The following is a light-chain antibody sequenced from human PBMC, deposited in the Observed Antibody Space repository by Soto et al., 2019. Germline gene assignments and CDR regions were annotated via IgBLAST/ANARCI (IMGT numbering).Light chain of an antibody. CDR2: GAS. Sequence: EIVMAQSPATLSVSPGERATLSCRGSQSVSSNLAWYQQKPAQAPRLLIYGASTRATGIPARFSGSGSGTAFTLTISSLQSEDFAVYYCQQYNNWPPATFGQGTKVDIK. CDR3: QQYNNWPPAT. J-gene: IGKJ1*01. CDR1: QSVSSN. V-gene: IGKV3-15*01.